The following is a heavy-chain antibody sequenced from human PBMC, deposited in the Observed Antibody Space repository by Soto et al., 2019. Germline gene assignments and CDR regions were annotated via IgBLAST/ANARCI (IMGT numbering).Heavy chain of an antibody. Sequence: QIQLVQSGAEVKKPGASVKVSCKASGYIFTSQGISWVRQAPGQGLEWMGWSSTYNGNPNYAQKLQGRVTMTTNTSTTTAFLELGSLASDDPAVYYCARGRTRALDYWGQGTPVIVSS. CDR3: ARGRTRALDY. CDR1: GYIFTSQG. J-gene: IGHJ4*02. D-gene: IGHD1-1*01. CDR2: SSTYNGNP. V-gene: IGHV1-18*01.